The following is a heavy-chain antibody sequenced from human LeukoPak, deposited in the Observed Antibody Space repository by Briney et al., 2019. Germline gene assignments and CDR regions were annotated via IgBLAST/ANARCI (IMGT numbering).Heavy chain of an antibody. J-gene: IGHJ3*01. CDR2: ISSSSSTI. CDR3: VAGDRGARDSFDL. Sequence: GGXXXLSCXXSXXXFSXXSXXWVRQAPGKGLEWVSYISSSSSTIYYADSVKGRFTISRDNAKNSLYLQMSSLRAEDTSVYYCVAGDRGARDSFDLWGRGTMVTVSS. V-gene: IGHV3-48*04. D-gene: IGHD3-10*01. CDR1: XXXFSXXS.